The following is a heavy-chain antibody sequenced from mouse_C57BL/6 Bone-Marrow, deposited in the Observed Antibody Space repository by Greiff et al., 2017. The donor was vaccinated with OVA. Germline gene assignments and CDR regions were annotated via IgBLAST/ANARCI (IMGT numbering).Heavy chain of an antibody. J-gene: IGHJ2*01. D-gene: IGHD3-2*02. CDR3: ARKELRLGKFDY. Sequence: EVQLQQSGPELVKPGASVKMSCKASGYTFTDYNMHWVKQSHGKSLEWIGYINPNNGGTSYNQKFKGKATLTVNKSSSTAYMELRSLTSEDSAVYYCARKELRLGKFDYWGQGTTLTVSS. V-gene: IGHV1-22*01. CDR1: GYTFTDYN. CDR2: INPNNGGT.